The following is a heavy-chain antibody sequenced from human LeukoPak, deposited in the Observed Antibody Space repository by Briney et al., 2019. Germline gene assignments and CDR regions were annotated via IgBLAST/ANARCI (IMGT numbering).Heavy chain of an antibody. CDR2: IYYSGTT. D-gene: IGHD7-27*01. J-gene: IGHJ5*02. Sequence: SETLSLTCTVSGGSMSVTNYYWGWIRQPPGRGLEWIGSIYYSGTTYYNLSLKSRVTISVDTSKNQSSLELISVTAADTAVYYCARHFWGSGNWFDPWGQGTLVTVSS. V-gene: IGHV4-39*01. CDR1: GGSMSVTNYY. CDR3: ARHFWGSGNWFDP.